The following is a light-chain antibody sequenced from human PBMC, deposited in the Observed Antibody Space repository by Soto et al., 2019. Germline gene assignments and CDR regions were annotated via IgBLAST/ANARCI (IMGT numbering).Light chain of an antibody. J-gene: IGKJ4*01. CDR3: QQYKNCPLS. CDR1: QSVSSN. V-gene: IGKV3-15*01. CDR2: GAS. Sequence: EIVMTQSPATLSVSPGERVTLSCRASQSVSSNLAWYQQKLGQPPRLLIYGASTRATGIPARFSGSGSGTEFTLTIRSLQSEDFAVYYCQQYKNCPLSFGGGAKGDIK.